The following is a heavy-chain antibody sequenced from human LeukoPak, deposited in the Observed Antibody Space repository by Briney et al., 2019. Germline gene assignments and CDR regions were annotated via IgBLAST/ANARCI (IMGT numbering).Heavy chain of an antibody. V-gene: IGHV3-15*01. CDR2: IKSKTDGGTT. CDR1: GFTFTNAW. Sequence: GGSLRLSCVASGFTFTNAWMSWVRQAPGKGLEWVGHIKSKTDGGTTDYAAPVKGRFIISRDDSKHALYLQMNSLKTDDTAVYYCTKYDTSVNFDYWGQGTLVTVSS. CDR3: TKYDTSVNFDY. D-gene: IGHD3-22*01. J-gene: IGHJ4*02.